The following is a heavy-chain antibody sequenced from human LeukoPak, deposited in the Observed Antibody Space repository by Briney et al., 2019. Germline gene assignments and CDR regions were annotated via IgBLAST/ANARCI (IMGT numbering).Heavy chain of an antibody. D-gene: IGHD2-2*01. Sequence: SETLSLTCTVSGYSISSGYYWGWIRQPPGKGLEWIGTIYHSGSTYYNPSLKSRVTISVDTSKNQFSLKLTSVTATDTAVYYCARVRGYCSSTICYRYYFDYWGQGTLVTVSS. CDR1: GYSISSGYY. CDR3: ARVRGYCSSTICYRYYFDY. V-gene: IGHV4-38-2*02. CDR2: IYHSGST. J-gene: IGHJ4*02.